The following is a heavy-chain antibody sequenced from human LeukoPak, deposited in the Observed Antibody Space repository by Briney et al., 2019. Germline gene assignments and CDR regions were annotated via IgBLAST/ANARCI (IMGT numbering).Heavy chain of an antibody. CDR3: ARSTYYDILTGYYNYFDY. J-gene: IGHJ4*02. CDR1: GGTFSSYA. Sequence: SVKVSRKASGGTFSSYAISWVRQAPGQGLEWMGGIIPIFGTANYAQKFQGRVTITADKSTSTAYMELSSLRSEDTAVYYCARSTYYDILTGYYNYFDYWGQGTLVTVSS. V-gene: IGHV1-69*06. D-gene: IGHD3-9*01. CDR2: IIPIFGTA.